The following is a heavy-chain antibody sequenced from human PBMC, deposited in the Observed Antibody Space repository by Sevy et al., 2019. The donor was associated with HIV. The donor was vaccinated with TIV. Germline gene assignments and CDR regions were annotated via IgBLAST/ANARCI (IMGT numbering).Heavy chain of an antibody. CDR3: ATCTSCYTLYAFDI. Sequence: SETLSLTCTVSGGSISSGGYYWSWIRQHPGKGLEWIGYIYYSGSTYYNPSLKRRVTISVDTSKNQFSLKLSSVTAADTAVDYCATCTSCYTLYAFDIWGQGTMVTVSS. V-gene: IGHV4-31*03. J-gene: IGHJ3*02. CDR1: GGSISSGGYY. D-gene: IGHD2-2*02. CDR2: IYYSGST.